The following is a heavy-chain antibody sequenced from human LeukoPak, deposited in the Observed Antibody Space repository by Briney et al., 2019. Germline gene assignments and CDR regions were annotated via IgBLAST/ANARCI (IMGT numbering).Heavy chain of an antibody. CDR1: GFTFSTYA. CDR2: ISGSGDNT. J-gene: IGHJ4*02. D-gene: IGHD4-17*01. V-gene: IGHV3-23*01. Sequence: GGSLRLSCAVSGFTFSTYAMSWVRQAPGKGLEWVSVISGSGDNTYYADSVKGRFTISRDNFRKTLYLQMNSLRTEDTALYYCVRVTTGYFFGSWGQGTLITVSS. CDR3: VRVTTGYFFGS.